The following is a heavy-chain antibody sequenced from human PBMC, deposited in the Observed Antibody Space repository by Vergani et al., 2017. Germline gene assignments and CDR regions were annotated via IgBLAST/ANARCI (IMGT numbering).Heavy chain of an antibody. J-gene: IGHJ4*02. V-gene: IGHV3-23*04. D-gene: IGHD3-22*01. CDR1: GFTFSACP. CDR2: ISARYPST. Sequence: VQLVESGGGVIQPGGSVRLSCAASGFTFSACPMTWVRQAPGKGREWVSAISARYPSTYYADSVKRRFTISRDNTKSMLYLQMNSLRAEDTAVYYCARLSYDTNPYLQGGYDCWGQGTLVSVSS. CDR3: ARLSYDTNPYLQGGYDC.